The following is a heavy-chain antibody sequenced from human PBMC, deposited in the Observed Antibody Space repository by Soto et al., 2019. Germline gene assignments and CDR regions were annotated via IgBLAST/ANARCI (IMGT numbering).Heavy chain of an antibody. D-gene: IGHD1-26*01. CDR2: LSYDGSNQ. CDR3: ARDIRQLGATGFGTFDH. V-gene: IGHV3-30-3*01. J-gene: IGHJ4*02. Sequence: QVQLVESGGGVVQPGTSLRLSCTVSRFTFSSYALHWVRQAPGKGLEWVAVLSYDGSNQYYVDSVKGRFIVSRDNSRNTLYLQMTSLKTEDTAVYHCARDIRQLGATGFGTFDHWGQGTPVTVSS. CDR1: RFTFSSYA.